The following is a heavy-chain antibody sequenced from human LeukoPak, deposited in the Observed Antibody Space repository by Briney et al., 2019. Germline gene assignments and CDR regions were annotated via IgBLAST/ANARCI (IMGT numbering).Heavy chain of an antibody. Sequence: GGSLRLSCAASGLTFSDYYMSWIRQAPGKGLEWVSYISSSGSTIYYADSVKGRFTISRDNAKNSLYLQMNSLRAEDTAVYYCARDTYYDFWSGYFELDYWGQGTLVTVSS. D-gene: IGHD3-3*01. CDR1: GLTFSDYY. V-gene: IGHV3-11*01. CDR3: ARDTYYDFWSGYFELDY. J-gene: IGHJ4*02. CDR2: ISSSGSTI.